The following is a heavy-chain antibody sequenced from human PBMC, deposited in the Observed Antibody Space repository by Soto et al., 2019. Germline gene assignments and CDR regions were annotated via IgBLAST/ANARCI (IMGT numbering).Heavy chain of an antibody. Sequence: QVQLVQSGAEVKKPGASVKVSCKASGYTFTAYYMHWVRQAPGQGLEWMGWINPNSGGTYHAQNFQGRVTMTRDTSTTTAYMELASLRSDDTAVYYCARGGGRGYNKLDPWGHGTLVIVSS. CDR1: GYTFTAYY. CDR2: INPNSGGT. CDR3: ARGGGRGYNKLDP. V-gene: IGHV1-2*02. J-gene: IGHJ5*02. D-gene: IGHD5-12*01.